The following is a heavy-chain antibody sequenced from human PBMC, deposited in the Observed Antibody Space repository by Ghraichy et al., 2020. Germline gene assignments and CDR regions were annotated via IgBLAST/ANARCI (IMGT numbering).Heavy chain of an antibody. CDR3: ARRDYYGSGNTYNWFDP. D-gene: IGHD3-10*01. Sequence: SQTLSLTCTVSGGTVSSGSYYWNWIRQPPGKGLEWIGYNYYSGSTNYNPTLKSRVPITVDTSKNQFSLKLSSVTAADTAVYYCARRDYYGSGNTYNWFDPWGQGTLVTVSS. CDR1: GGTVSSGSYY. V-gene: IGHV4-61*01. J-gene: IGHJ5*02. CDR2: NYYSGST.